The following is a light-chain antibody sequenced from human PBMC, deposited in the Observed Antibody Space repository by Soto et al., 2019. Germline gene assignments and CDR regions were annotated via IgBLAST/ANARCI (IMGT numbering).Light chain of an antibody. J-gene: IGKJ4*01. CDR3: QQYGSSPGT. CDR2: GAS. Sequence: EIVLTQSPGTLSLSPGERATLSCRASQSVSSSYLAWYQHKPGQAPRLLIYGASSRATGIPDRFSGSGSGTDFTLTISRLEPDDFAVYYCQQYGSSPGTFGGGTKVEIK. V-gene: IGKV3-20*01. CDR1: QSVSSSY.